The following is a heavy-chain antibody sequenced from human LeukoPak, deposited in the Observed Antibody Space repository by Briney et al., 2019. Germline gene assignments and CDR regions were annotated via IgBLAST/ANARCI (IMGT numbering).Heavy chain of an antibody. CDR3: ARAYCTSTTCHLDY. CDR1: GFTFSSHW. J-gene: IGHJ4*02. D-gene: IGHD2-2*01. CDR2: INSDGSST. V-gene: IGHV3-74*01. Sequence: GGSLRLSCAASGFTFSSHWMHWVRQAPGKGLVRVSRINSDGSSTSYADSVKGRFTISRDNAKNTLYLQMNSLRVEDTAVHYCARAYCTSTTCHLDYWGQGTLVTVSS.